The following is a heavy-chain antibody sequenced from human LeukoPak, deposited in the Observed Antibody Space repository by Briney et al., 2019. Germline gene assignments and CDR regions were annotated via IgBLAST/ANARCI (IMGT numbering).Heavy chain of an antibody. CDR2: IYNSGNT. V-gene: IGHV4-4*07. CDR3: ARGPYSSGWYSIDY. J-gene: IGHJ4*02. CDR1: GGSIISYY. Sequence: SETLSLPCTVSGGSIISYYWSWIRQPAGKGLEWIGRIYNSGNTNYNPSLRSRVTMSVDTSKNQFSLRLSSVTAADAAVYYCARGPYSSGWYSIDYWGQGTLVTVSS. D-gene: IGHD6-19*01.